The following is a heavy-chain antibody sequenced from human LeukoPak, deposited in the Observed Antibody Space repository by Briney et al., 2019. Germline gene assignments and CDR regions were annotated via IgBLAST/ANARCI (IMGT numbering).Heavy chain of an antibody. Sequence: ASVKVSCKASGYTFTSYGISWVRQAPGQGLEWMGWMNPNSGNTGYAQKFQGRVTMTRNTSISTAYMELSSLRSEDTAVYYCARPVLLWFGESSDAFDIWGQGTMVTVSS. CDR2: MNPNSGNT. D-gene: IGHD3-10*01. CDR1: GYTFTSYG. J-gene: IGHJ3*02. CDR3: ARPVLLWFGESSDAFDI. V-gene: IGHV1-8*02.